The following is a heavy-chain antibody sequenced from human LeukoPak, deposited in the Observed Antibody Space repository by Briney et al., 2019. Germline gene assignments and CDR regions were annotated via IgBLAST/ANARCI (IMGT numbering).Heavy chain of an antibody. CDR1: GFTFSSYG. CDR3: AKDPDEAVAGTPFDY. Sequence: SGGPLRLSCAASGFTFSSYGMHWVRQAPGKGLEWVAFIQYDGSNKYYADSVKGRFTISRDNSKNTLYLQMNSLRAEDTAVYYCAKDPDEAVAGTPFDYWGQGTLVTVSS. J-gene: IGHJ4*02. CDR2: IQYDGSNK. D-gene: IGHD6-19*01. V-gene: IGHV3-30*02.